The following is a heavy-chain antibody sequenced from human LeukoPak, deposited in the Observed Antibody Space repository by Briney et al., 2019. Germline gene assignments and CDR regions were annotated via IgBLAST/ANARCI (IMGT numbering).Heavy chain of an antibody. J-gene: IGHJ4*02. CDR3: ARGRHPLIVVVPAAFFDY. Sequence: PSETLSLTCAVYGGSFSGYYWSWIRKPPGKGLEWIGEINHSGSTNYNPSLKSRVTISVDTSKNQFSLKLSSVTAADTAVYYCARGRHPLIVVVPAAFFDYWGQGTLVTVSS. V-gene: IGHV4-34*01. D-gene: IGHD2-2*01. CDR2: INHSGST. CDR1: GGSFSGYY.